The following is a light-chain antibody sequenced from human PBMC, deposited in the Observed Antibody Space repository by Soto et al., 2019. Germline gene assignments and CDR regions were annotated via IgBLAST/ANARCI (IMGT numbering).Light chain of an antibody. Sequence: EIVLTQSPGTLSLSPGERATLSCRASQSVSSSYLAWYQQKPGQAPRLLIYGASSRATGSPDRFSGSGSGKVFTLTISILEPEDFAVYYCQQYGSSPTFGGGTKVEIK. J-gene: IGKJ4*01. CDR1: QSVSSSY. CDR2: GAS. V-gene: IGKV3-20*01. CDR3: QQYGSSPT.